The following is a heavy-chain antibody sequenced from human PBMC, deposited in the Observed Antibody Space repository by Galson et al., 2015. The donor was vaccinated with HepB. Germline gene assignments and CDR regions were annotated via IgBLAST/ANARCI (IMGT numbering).Heavy chain of an antibody. CDR1: GYTFTSYY. CDR3: AISLSLGYCSSTSCQKDNWFDP. CDR2: INPSGGST. V-gene: IGHV1-46*03. D-gene: IGHD2-2*01. J-gene: IGHJ5*02. Sequence: SVKVSCKASGYTFTSYYMHWVRQAPGQGLEWMGIINPSGGSTSYAQKFQGRVTMTRDTSTSTVYMELSSLRSEDTAVYYCAISLSLGYCSSTSCQKDNWFDPWGQGTLVTVSS.